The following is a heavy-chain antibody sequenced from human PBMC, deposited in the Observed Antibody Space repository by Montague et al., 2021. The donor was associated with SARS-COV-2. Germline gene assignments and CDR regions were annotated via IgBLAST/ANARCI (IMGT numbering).Heavy chain of an antibody. D-gene: IGHD2-15*01. Sequence: SQSLSLICTVSGDPISSFYWNWIRQPAGKGLEWIGRIYASGGTNYNPSLKSRVTMSVDTSKNQFSLKLNSVTAADTAVYYCGRGVVAATPVVDYWGRGTLVTVSS. V-gene: IGHV4-4*07. CDR1: GDPISSFY. J-gene: IGHJ4*02. CDR3: GRGVVAATPVVDY. CDR2: IYASGGT.